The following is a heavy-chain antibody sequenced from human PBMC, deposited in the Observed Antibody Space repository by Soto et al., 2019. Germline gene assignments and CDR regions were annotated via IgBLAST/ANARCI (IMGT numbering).Heavy chain of an antibody. J-gene: IGHJ4*02. CDR2: INHSGST. V-gene: IGHV4-34*01. CDR1: GGSFSGYY. D-gene: IGHD1-1*01. CDR3: ARGKTGLEPYFDY. Sequence: QVQLQQWGAGLLKPSETLSLTCAVYGGSFSGYYWSWIRQPPGKGLEWIGEINHSGSTNYNPSLKSRVTISVDTSKNQFSLKLSAVTAADTAVYYCARGKTGLEPYFDYGGQGTLVTVSS.